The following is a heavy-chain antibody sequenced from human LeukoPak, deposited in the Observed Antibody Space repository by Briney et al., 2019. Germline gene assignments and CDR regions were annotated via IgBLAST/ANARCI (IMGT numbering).Heavy chain of an antibody. CDR1: GGSISSYY. V-gene: IGHV4-59*12. J-gene: IGHJ4*02. D-gene: IGHD3-10*01. CDR3: ARVPHYYFGYGYFDS. Sequence: PSETLSLTCTVSGGSISSYYWSWIRQPAGKGLEWIGEIDQSGTTNYNPSLKSRVSISVDTSKKQFSLTLTSMTAADTAVYYCARVPHYYFGYGYFDSWGQGTLVTVSS. CDR2: IDQSGTT.